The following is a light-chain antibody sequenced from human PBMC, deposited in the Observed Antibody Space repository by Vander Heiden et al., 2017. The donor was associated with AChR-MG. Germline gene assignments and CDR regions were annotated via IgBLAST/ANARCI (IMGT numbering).Light chain of an antibody. J-gene: IGKJ2*01. CDR1: QSVSNN. CDR3: QHDNTWQYT. V-gene: IGKV3-15*01. CDR2: DAS. Sequence: EIVMTQSPATLSVSPGESATLSCRASQSVSNNLAWFQVKPGQAPRILIYDASTRATGVPARFSGSGSGTDFTLTISSLQSEDFAVYYCQHDNTWQYTVGQGTTLDIK.